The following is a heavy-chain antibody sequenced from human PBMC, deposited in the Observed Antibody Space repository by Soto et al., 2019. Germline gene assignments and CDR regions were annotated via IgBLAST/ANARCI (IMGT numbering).Heavy chain of an antibody. J-gene: IGHJ6*02. CDR1: GGSISSGGYY. CDR3: ARSDPITIFAPMDV. D-gene: IGHD3-3*01. CDR2: IYYSGST. Sequence: PSETLSLTCTVSGGSISSGGYYWSWIRQHPGKGLEWIGYIYYSGSTYYNPSLKSRVTISVDTSKNQFSLKLSSVTAADTAVYYCARSDPITIFAPMDVWGQGTTVTVSS. V-gene: IGHV4-31*03.